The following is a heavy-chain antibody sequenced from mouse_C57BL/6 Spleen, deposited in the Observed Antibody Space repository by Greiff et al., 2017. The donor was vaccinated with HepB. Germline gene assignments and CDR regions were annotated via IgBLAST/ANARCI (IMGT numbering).Heavy chain of an antibody. D-gene: IGHD2-2*01. Sequence: EVMLVESGGGLVKPGGSLKLSCAASGFTFSSYAMSWVRQTPEKRLEWVATISDGGSYTYYPDNVKGRFTISRDNAKNNLYLQMSHLKSEDTAMYYCAKAGYGYDEWYFDVWGTGTTVTVSS. J-gene: IGHJ1*03. CDR2: ISDGGSYT. CDR1: GFTFSSYA. CDR3: AKAGYGYDEWYFDV. V-gene: IGHV5-4*03.